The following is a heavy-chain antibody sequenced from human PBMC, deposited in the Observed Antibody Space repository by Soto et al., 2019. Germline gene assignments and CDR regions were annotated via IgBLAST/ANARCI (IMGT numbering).Heavy chain of an antibody. CDR3: ARDIDYYDSSGYQDY. V-gene: IGHV3-48*03. CDR1: GFAFGTYA. Sequence: GGSLRLACVGSGFAFGTYAMNWVLQAPGKGLEWVSTITDVGDPTYYADSVKGRFTISRDNAENSLYLQMNSLRAEDTAVYYCARDIDYYDSSGYQDYWGQGSLVTVPS. J-gene: IGHJ4*02. CDR2: ITDVGDPT. D-gene: IGHD3-22*01.